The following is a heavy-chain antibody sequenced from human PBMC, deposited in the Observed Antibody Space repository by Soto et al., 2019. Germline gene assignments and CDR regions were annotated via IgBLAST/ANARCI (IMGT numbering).Heavy chain of an antibody. J-gene: IGHJ3*02. CDR1: GFAFGNYP. CDR3: AKDRTMARVIRAFAI. D-gene: IGHD3-10*01. Sequence: EAQLLQSGGGLVPPGGSLRLSCVASGFAFGNYPMAWVRQTPGKGLQWISTISGSGGMTDYEDSVRGRFTVSIDRSKDTGHEQMTRRRVDDRADYYCAKDRTMARVIRAFAIWGQGTMVTIS. CDR2: ISGSGGMT. V-gene: IGHV3-23*01.